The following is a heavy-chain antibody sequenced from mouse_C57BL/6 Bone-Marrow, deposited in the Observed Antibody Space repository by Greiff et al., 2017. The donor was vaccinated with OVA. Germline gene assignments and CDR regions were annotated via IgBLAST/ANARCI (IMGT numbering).Heavy chain of an antibody. CDR2: ISSGSSTL. D-gene: IGHD3-1*01. V-gene: IGHV5-17*01. Sequence: EVKLVESGGGLVKPGGSLKLSCAASGFTFSDYGMHWVRQAPEKGLEWVAYISSGSSTLYYADTVKGRFPISRDNAKNTLFLQMTSLRSEDTAMYYCARPGYSDYWYFDVWGTGTTVTVSS. CDR1: GFTFSDYG. J-gene: IGHJ1*03. CDR3: ARPGYSDYWYFDV.